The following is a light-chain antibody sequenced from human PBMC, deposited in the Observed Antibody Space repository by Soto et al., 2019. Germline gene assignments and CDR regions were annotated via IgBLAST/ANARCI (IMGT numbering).Light chain of an antibody. CDR3: QSYDSSLSGYVV. Sequence: QSVLMQPPSVSGDPGQRVTISCTGSSSNIGAGYDVHWYQQLPGTAPKLLIYGNSNRPSGVPDRFSGSKSGTSASLAITGLQAEDEADYYCQSYDSSLSGYVVFGGGTKLTVL. J-gene: IGLJ2*01. CDR1: SSNIGAGYD. V-gene: IGLV1-40*01. CDR2: GNS.